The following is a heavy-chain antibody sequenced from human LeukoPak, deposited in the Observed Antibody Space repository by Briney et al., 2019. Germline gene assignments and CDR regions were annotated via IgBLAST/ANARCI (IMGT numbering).Heavy chain of an antibody. CDR1: GFTFSSYS. CDR2: ISSSSSTI. V-gene: IGHV3-48*02. Sequence: GGSLRLSCAASGFTFSSYSMNWVRQAPGKGLGWVSYISSSSSTIYYADSVKGRFTISRDNAKNSLYLQMNSLRDEDTAVYYCAREGIVVVVAATVAHFDYWGQGTLVTVSS. CDR3: AREGIVVVVAATVAHFDY. D-gene: IGHD2-15*01. J-gene: IGHJ4*02.